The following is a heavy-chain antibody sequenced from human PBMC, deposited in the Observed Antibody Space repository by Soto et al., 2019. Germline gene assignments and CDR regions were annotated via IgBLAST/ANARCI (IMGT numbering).Heavy chain of an antibody. CDR1: GFTFSSYW. J-gene: IGHJ5*02. D-gene: IGHD3-3*01. Sequence: HPGGSLRLSCAASGFTFSSYWMSWVRQAPGKGLEWVANIKQDGSEKYYVDSVKGRFTISRDNAKNSLYLQMNSLRAEDTAVYYCARGGAYYDFWSGYYTELLNWFDPWGQGTLVTVSS. V-gene: IGHV3-7*01. CDR3: ARGGAYYDFWSGYYTELLNWFDP. CDR2: IKQDGSEK.